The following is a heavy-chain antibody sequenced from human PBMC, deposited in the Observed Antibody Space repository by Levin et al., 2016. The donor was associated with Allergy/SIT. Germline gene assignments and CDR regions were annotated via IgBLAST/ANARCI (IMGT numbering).Heavy chain of an antibody. J-gene: IGHJ4*02. V-gene: IGHV4-34*01. CDR2: IYHTGST. Sequence: SETLSLTCAVYGASFTGYYWTWIRQPPEKGLEWIGEIYHTGSTNYNPSLKSRVTISVDTPKNQFSLKLNSVTAADTAVYYCVRRSHYSTSSGLNYWGQGTLVTVSS. D-gene: IGHD2-21*01. CDR1: GASFTGYY. CDR3: VRRSHYSTSSGLNY.